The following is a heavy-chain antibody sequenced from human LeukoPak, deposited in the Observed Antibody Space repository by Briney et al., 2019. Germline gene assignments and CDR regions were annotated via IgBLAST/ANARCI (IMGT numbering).Heavy chain of an antibody. J-gene: IGHJ3*02. CDR1: GYTFTGYY. Sequence: ASVKVSCKASGYTFTGYYMHWVRQAPGQGLEWMGWINPNSGGTNYAQKFQGRVTMTRDTSISTAYMELSRLRSDDTAVYYCARAPSSAVRAFDIWGQGTMVTVPS. CDR2: INPNSGGT. V-gene: IGHV1-2*02. D-gene: IGHD6-6*01. CDR3: ARAPSSAVRAFDI.